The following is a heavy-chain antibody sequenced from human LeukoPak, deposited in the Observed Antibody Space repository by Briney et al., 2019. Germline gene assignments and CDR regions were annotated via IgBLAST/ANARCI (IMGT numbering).Heavy chain of an antibody. V-gene: IGHV1-8*01. CDR1: GYTFTSYD. CDR2: MNPNSGNT. CDR3: ARGRHYCTNGVCYKMDWFDP. D-gene: IGHD2-8*01. J-gene: IGHJ5*02. Sequence: ASVKVSCKASGYTFTSYDINWVRQATGQGLEWMGWMNPNSGNTGYAQKFQGRVTMTRNTSISTAYMELSSLRSEDTAVYYCARGRHYCTNGVCYKMDWFDPWGQGTLVTVSS.